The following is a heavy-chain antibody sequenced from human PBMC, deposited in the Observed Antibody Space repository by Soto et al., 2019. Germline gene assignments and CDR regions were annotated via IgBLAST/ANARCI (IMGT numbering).Heavy chain of an antibody. CDR2: INPNSGAT. J-gene: IGHJ5*02. CDR1: GYTFTGYF. D-gene: IGHD3-16*01. Sequence: ASVKVSCKASGYTFTGYFMHWVRQAPGEGLEWMGWINPNSGATKYAPKFQGRVTMTRDTSNRTAYLEPSRLTSDDTAIYYCARGGGTTLAPLPWGQGTPVTVSS. V-gene: IGHV1-2*02. CDR3: ARGGGTTLAPLP.